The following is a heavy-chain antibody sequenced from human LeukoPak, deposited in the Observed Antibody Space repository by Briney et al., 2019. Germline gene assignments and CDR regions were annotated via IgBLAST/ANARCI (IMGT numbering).Heavy chain of an antibody. Sequence: GGSLRLSCAASGFIFNNYGMSWVRQAPGKGLEWVSAIRSSGTSTNYADSVKGRFTVSRDNSKNTLYLRMNSLRAEDTAVYYCTKDHYPTIVGSKAIGSWDYWGQGTLIAVSS. V-gene: IGHV3-23*01. CDR3: TKDHYPTIVGSKAIGSWDY. CDR2: IRSSGTST. J-gene: IGHJ4*02. CDR1: GFIFNNYG. D-gene: IGHD1-26*01.